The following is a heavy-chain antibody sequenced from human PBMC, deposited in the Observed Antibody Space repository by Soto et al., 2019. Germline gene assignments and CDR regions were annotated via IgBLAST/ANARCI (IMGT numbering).Heavy chain of an antibody. CDR3: ARVYPGIAAAGTNYYYYYYVDV. CDR2: INPNSGGT. V-gene: IGHV1-2*04. CDR1: GYTFTGYY. D-gene: IGHD6-13*01. J-gene: IGHJ6*03. Sequence: GASVKVSCKASGYTFTGYYMHWVRQAPGQGLEWMGWINPNSGGTNYAQKFQGWVTMTRDTSISTAYMELSRLRSDDTAVYYCARVYPGIAAAGTNYYYYYYVDVWGKGTTVTVSS.